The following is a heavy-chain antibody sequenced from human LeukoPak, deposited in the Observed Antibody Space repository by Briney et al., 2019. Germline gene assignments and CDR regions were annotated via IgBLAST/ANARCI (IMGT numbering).Heavy chain of an antibody. J-gene: IGHJ3*02. Sequence: PGGSLRLSCAASGFTFSSYAMHWVRQAPCKGLEWVAVISYDGSNKYYADSVKGRFTISRDNSKNTLYLQMNSLRAEDTAVYYCAREFEHDAFDIWGQGTMVTVSS. CDR1: GFTFSSYA. CDR3: AREFEHDAFDI. V-gene: IGHV3-30-3*01. D-gene: IGHD3-10*01. CDR2: ISYDGSNK.